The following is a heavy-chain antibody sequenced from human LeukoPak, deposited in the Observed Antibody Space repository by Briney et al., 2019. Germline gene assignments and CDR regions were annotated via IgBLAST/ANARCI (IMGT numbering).Heavy chain of an antibody. CDR2: ISYDGSNK. D-gene: IGHD3-10*01. CDR3: ARDLGYYYGSGTQGWFDP. J-gene: IGHJ5*02. V-gene: IGHV3-30-3*01. Sequence: GGSLRLSCAASGFTFSSYAKHWARQAPGKGLEWVAVISYDGSNKYYADSVKGRFTISRDNSKNTLYLQMNSLRAEDTAVYYCARDLGYYYGSGTQGWFDPWGQGTLVTVSS. CDR1: GFTFSSYA.